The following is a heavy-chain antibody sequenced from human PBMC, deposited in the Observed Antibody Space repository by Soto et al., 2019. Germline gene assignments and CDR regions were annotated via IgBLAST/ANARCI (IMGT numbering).Heavy chain of an antibody. CDR3: ARGLVVVPAAEINFDY. D-gene: IGHD2-2*01. V-gene: IGHV1-69*13. Sequence: ASVKVSCKASEGTFSSYAISWVRQSPGQGLEWMGRIIPVFRTANYAQRFQDRVTITADDSTSTAFMELSSLKSEDTAVYYCARGLVVVPAAEINFDYWGQGTPVTVSS. CDR1: EGTFSSYA. J-gene: IGHJ4*02. CDR2: IIPVFRTA.